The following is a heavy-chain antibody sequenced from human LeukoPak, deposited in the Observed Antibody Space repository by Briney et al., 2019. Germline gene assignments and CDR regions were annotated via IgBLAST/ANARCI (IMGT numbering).Heavy chain of an antibody. CDR2: IIPIFGTA. D-gene: IGHD7-27*01. CDR3: TTDINWDRTRSFANDY. CDR1: GGTFSSYA. V-gene: IGHV1-69*06. J-gene: IGHJ4*02. Sequence: SVKVSCKASGGTFSSYAISWVRQAPGQGLEWMGGIIPIFGTANYAQKFQGRVTMTEDTSTDTAYMELSSLRSEDTAVYYCTTDINWDRTRSFANDYWGQGTLVTVSS.